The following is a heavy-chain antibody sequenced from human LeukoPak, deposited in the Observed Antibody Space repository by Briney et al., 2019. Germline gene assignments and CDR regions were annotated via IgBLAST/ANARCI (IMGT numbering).Heavy chain of an antibody. CDR2: IYYTGST. CDR3: ARHRAYSSSSPSDY. Sequence: SETLSLTCSVSGGSISSLYWSWIRQPPGKGLEWIGYIYYTGSTNYNRSLKSRVTMFVDMSKNQFSLRLSSVTAADMAVYYCARHRAYSSSSPSDYWGQGTLVTVSS. V-gene: IGHV4-59*08. D-gene: IGHD6-6*01. CDR1: GGSISSLY. J-gene: IGHJ4*02.